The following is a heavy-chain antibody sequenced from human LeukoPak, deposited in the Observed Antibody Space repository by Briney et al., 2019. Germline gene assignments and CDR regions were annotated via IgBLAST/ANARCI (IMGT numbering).Heavy chain of an antibody. J-gene: IGHJ5*02. D-gene: IGHD3-10*01. V-gene: IGHV4-34*01. CDR3: ARGHRLLWFGELLYSRWFDP. CDR1: GGSFSGYY. CDR2: INHSGST. Sequence: PSETLSLTCAVYGGSFSGYYWSWIRQPPGKGLEWIGEINHSGSTNYNPSLKSQVTISVDTSKNQFSLKLSSVTAADTAVYYCARGHRLLWFGELLYSRWFDPWGQGTLVTVSS.